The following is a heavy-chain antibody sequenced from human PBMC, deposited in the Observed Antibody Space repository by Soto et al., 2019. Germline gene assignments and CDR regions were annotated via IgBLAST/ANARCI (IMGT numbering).Heavy chain of an antibody. CDR2: INHSGST. V-gene: IGHV4-34*01. Sequence: PSETLSLTCAVYGGSFSGCYWSWIRQPPGRGLEWIGEINHSGSTNYNPSLKSRVTISLDTSKYQFSLKLSSMTAADTAVYYCTRGRVRMDVWGQGTTVTVSS. J-gene: IGHJ6*02. CDR3: TRGRVRMDV. CDR1: GGSFSGCY. D-gene: IGHD2-2*01.